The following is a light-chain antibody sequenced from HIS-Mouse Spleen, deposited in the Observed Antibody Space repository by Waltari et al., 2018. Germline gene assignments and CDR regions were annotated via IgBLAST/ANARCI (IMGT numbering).Light chain of an antibody. CDR2: DAS. CDR1: QSVSSY. Sequence: EIVLTQSPATLSLSPGERATLSCRASQSVSSYLAWYQQKPGQAPRLLNYDASNRATGIRARFSGSGSGIDFTLTISGLEPEDVAVYYCQQRSNWLTFGGGTKVEIK. CDR3: QQRSNWLT. J-gene: IGKJ4*01. V-gene: IGKV3-11*01.